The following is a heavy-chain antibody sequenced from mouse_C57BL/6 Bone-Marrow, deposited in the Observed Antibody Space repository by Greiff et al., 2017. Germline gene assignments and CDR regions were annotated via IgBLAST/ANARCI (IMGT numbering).Heavy chain of an antibody. CDR3: ARRSGLVYFEG. V-gene: IGHV1-59*01. J-gene: IGHJ1*03. D-gene: IGHD3-3*01. CDR1: GYTFTSYW. CDR2: IDPSDSYT. Sequence: QVQLQQPGAELVRPGTSVKLSCKASGYTFTSYWMHWVKQRPGQGLEWIGVIDPSDSYTNYNQKFKGKATLTVDTSSSTAYMQLSSLTSEDSAVYYCARRSGLVYFEGWGTGTTVTVSS.